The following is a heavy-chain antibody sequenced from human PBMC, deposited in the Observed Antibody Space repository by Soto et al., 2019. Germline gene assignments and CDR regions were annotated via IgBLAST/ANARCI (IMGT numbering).Heavy chain of an antibody. CDR3: ARCSGSYCSFDP. CDR2: IDPSDSYT. CDR1: GYSFTSYW. Sequence: PGESLKISFKGSGYSFTSYWISWVRQMPGKGLEWMGRIDPSDSYTNYSPSFQGHVTISADKSISTAYLQWSSLKASDTAMYYCARCSGSYCSFDPWGQGTLVTVSS. D-gene: IGHD3-10*01. V-gene: IGHV5-10-1*01. J-gene: IGHJ5*02.